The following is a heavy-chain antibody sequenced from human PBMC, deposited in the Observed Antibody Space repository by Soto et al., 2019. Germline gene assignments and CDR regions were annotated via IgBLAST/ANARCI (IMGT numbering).Heavy chain of an antibody. CDR3: ARDPEGSSGWYPDFDY. D-gene: IGHD6-19*01. Sequence: SVKVSCKASGGTFSSYAISWVRQAPGQGLEWMGGIIPIFGTANYAQKFQGRVTITADKSTSTAYMELGSLRSEDTAVYYCARDPEGSSGWYPDFDYWGQGTLVTV. V-gene: IGHV1-69*06. CDR1: GGTFSSYA. J-gene: IGHJ4*02. CDR2: IIPIFGTA.